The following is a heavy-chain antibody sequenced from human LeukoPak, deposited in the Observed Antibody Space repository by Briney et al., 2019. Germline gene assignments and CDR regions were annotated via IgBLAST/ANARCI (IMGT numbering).Heavy chain of an antibody. CDR2: INYSGST. CDR3: ARKEAFSYFDY. D-gene: IGHD3-3*02. V-gene: IGHV4-30-4*01. Sequence: SETLSLTCTVSGGSISSGDYYWSWIRQPPGKGLEWIGCINYSGSTYYNPSLKSQVTISVDTSKNQFSLMLSSVTAADTAVYYCARKEAFSYFDYWGQGTLVTVSS. J-gene: IGHJ4*02. CDR1: GGSISSGDYY.